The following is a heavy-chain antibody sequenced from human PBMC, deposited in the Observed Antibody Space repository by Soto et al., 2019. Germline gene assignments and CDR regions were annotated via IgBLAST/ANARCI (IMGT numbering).Heavy chain of an antibody. D-gene: IGHD3-22*01. CDR1: GFTFSTYW. J-gene: IGHJ6*02. CDR3: ARGWGYFDSSGFPYLYAMDV. CDR2: IKEDGSEK. V-gene: IGHV3-7*01. Sequence: PGGSLRLSCAASGFTFSTYWMSWVRQAPGKGLEWVANIKEDGSEKYYVGSVEGRFTISRDNAKNSLYLQTTSPRAEDTALYYCARGWGYFDSSGFPYLYAMDVWGQGTTVTVSS.